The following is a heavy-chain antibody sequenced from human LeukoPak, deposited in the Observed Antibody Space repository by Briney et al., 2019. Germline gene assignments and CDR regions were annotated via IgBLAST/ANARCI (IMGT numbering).Heavy chain of an antibody. V-gene: IGHV4-59*08. J-gene: IGHJ4*02. CDR1: GGSISTYY. CDR2: IYSSGST. D-gene: IGHD5-18*01. CDR3: ARLGYTYGSFDY. Sequence: AETLSLTCTVSGGSISTYYWSWIRQPPGKGLEWIGYIYSSGSTNYNPSLKSRVTISVDTSKNQFSLKLSSVTAADTAVYYCARLGYTYGSFDYWGQGTLVTVSS.